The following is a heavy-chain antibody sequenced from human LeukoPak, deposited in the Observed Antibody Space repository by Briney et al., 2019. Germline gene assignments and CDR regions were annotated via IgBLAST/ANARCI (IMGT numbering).Heavy chain of an antibody. CDR2: IKQDGSEK. D-gene: IGHD6-13*01. J-gene: IGHJ3*02. V-gene: IGHV3-7*01. CDR3: ARANSSSWPDAFDI. CDR1: GFTFSSYW. Sequence: GGSLRLSCAASGFTFSSYWMSWVRQAPGKGLEWVANIKQDGSEKYYVDSVKGRFTISRDNAKNSLYLQMNSLRAEDTAVYYCARANSSSWPDAFDIWGQGTMVTVSS.